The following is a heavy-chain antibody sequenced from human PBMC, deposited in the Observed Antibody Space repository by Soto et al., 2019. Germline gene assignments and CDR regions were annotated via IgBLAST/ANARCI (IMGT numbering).Heavy chain of an antibody. D-gene: IGHD3-22*01. CDR1: GYSLTRYG. J-gene: IGHJ4*02. Sequence: QVQLVQSGAEEAKPGASVKVSCKASGYSLTRYGIHWVRQAPGQRPEWMGWINVGNGNTKYSRKFQDRVTITRDTSASTAYMELSSLRSEDTAVYYCARKDDLWDSSGLDYWGQGTLVTVSS. V-gene: IGHV1-3*05. CDR3: ARKDDLWDSSGLDY. CDR2: INVGNGNT.